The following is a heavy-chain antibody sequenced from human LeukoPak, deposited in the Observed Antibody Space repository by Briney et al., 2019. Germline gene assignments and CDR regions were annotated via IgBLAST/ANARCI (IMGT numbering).Heavy chain of an antibody. CDR3: ARGPFNWGRGSYGRGDY. CDR2: ISSSSSYI. D-gene: IGHD1-26*01. V-gene: IGHV3-21*01. Sequence: GGSLRLSCAASGFTFSSYSMNWVRQAPGKGLEWVSSISSSSSYIYYADSVKGRFTISRDNAKNSLYLQMNSLRAEDTAVYYCARGPFNWGRGSYGRGDYWGQGTLVTVSS. J-gene: IGHJ4*02. CDR1: GFTFSSYS.